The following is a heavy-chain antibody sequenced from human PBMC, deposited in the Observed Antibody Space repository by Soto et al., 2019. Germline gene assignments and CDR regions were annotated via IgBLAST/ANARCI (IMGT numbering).Heavy chain of an antibody. Sequence: GGSLRLSCAASGFTFNNYGIHWVRQTPGQGLEWVAVISSDGSKKYYADSVKGRFTISRDNSKNTLYLQMSSLRAEDTAVYYCAKGDYYDSSGPFDCWCQGTVVTVSS. D-gene: IGHD3-22*01. V-gene: IGHV3-30*18. CDR3: AKGDYYDSSGPFDC. J-gene: IGHJ4*02. CDR2: ISSDGSKK. CDR1: GFTFNNYG.